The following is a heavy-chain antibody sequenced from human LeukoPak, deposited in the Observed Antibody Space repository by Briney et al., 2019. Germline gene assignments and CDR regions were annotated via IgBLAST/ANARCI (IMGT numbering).Heavy chain of an antibody. CDR3: AKAPQGFYDSSGYPDY. D-gene: IGHD3-22*01. CDR2: ISWNSGSI. CDR1: GFTFDDYA. Sequence: SGGSLRLSCAASGFTFDDYAMHWVRQAPGKGLEWVSGISWNSGSIGYADSVKGRFTISRDNAKNSLYLQMNSLRAEDTALYYCAKAPQGFYDSSGYPDYWGQGTLVTVSS. J-gene: IGHJ4*02. V-gene: IGHV3-9*01.